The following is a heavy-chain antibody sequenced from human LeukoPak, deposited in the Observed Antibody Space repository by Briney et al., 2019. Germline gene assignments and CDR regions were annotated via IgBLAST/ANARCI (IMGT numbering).Heavy chain of an antibody. Sequence: SETLSLTCAVYGGSFSGYYWCWIRQPPGKGLEWIGEINHSGSTNYNPSFKSRVTISVDTSKNQFSLKLSSVTAADTAVYYCARGGRNSEHYFDYWGQGTLVTVSS. J-gene: IGHJ4*02. D-gene: IGHD4-23*01. CDR2: INHSGST. V-gene: IGHV4-34*01. CDR1: GGSFSGYY. CDR3: ARGGRNSEHYFDY.